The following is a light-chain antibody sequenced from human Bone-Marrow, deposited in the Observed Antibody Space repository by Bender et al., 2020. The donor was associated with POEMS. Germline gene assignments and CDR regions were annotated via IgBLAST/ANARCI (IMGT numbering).Light chain of an antibody. CDR3: QVWDSSSAVV. CDR1: NIGTKN. Sequence: SYELTQPLSVSVALGQTARITCGGDNIGTKNLHWYQQKPGQAPVLIIYRDTNRPSGIPERFSGSNSGNTATLIIIRAQVGDEADYYCQVWDSSSAVVFGGGTKLTVL. J-gene: IGLJ2*01. CDR2: RDT. V-gene: IGLV3-9*01.